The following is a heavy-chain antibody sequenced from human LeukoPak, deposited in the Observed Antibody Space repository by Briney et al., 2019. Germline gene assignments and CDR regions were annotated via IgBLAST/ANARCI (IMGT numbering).Heavy chain of an antibody. J-gene: IGHJ4*02. CDR2: ISSSSSTI. CDR1: GFTFSSYS. CDR3: ARLKASGYSYGYDY. V-gene: IGHV3-48*01. D-gene: IGHD5-18*01. Sequence: PGGSLRLSCAASGFTFSSYSMNWVRQAPGKGLEWVSYISSSSSTIYYADSVKGRFTISRDNAKNSLYLQMNSLRAEDTAVYYCARLKASGYSYGYDYWGQGTLVTVSS.